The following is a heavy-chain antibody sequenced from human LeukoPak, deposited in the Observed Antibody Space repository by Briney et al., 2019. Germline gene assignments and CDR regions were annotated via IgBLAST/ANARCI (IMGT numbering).Heavy chain of an antibody. CDR2: ISAYNGNT. CDR1: GYTFTSYG. V-gene: IGHV1-18*01. Sequence: ASVKVSCKASGYTFTSYGISWVRQAPGQGLEWMGWISAYNGNTNYAQKLQGRVTMTTDTSTSTAYMELRSLRSDDTTVYYCARDRYYDSSGYHYFDYWGQGTLVTVSS. D-gene: IGHD3-22*01. CDR3: ARDRYYDSSGYHYFDY. J-gene: IGHJ4*02.